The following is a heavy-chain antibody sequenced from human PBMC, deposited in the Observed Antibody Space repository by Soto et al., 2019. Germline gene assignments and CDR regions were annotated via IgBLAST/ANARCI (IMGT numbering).Heavy chain of an antibody. Sequence: EVQLVESGGGLVQPGGSLRLSCAASGFSFSDHYMEWVRQAPGKGLEWVGRIRNKANSYTTQYAAAVRGRFTLSRDDSKNSLFLQMNSRKTEDTAIYYCARTIRYSAPHYFDYSGQGTLVTVSS. CDR2: IRNKANSYTT. CDR1: GFSFSDHY. J-gene: IGHJ4*02. V-gene: IGHV3-72*01. CDR3: ARTIRYSAPHYFDY. D-gene: IGHD1-26*01.